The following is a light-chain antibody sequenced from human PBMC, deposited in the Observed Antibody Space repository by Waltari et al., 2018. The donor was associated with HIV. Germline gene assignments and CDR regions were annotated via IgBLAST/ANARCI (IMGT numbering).Light chain of an antibody. CDR1: QSVSSSY. CDR2: GAS. CDR3: HQYGSSPET. Sequence: EIVLMQSPGTLSLSPGERATLSCRASQSVSSSYLAWYQQKLGQAPRLLIYGASSRATGIPDRFSGSGSGTDFTLTISRLEPEDFAVYYCHQYGSSPETFGGGTKVEIK. J-gene: IGKJ4*01. V-gene: IGKV3-20*01.